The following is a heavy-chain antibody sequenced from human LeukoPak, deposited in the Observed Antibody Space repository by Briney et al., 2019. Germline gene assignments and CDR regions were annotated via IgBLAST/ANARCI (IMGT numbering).Heavy chain of an antibody. V-gene: IGHV4-39*01. CDR2: FYNSGST. CDR3: ARRLRPGDYFDY. Sequence: SETLSLTCTVSGGYIDSSTYYWGWIRQPPGKGLEWIGSFYNSGSTYRNPSLSSRVTIFADMSKNQFSPKLTSVTAADTAVYYCARRLRPGDYFDYWGQGILVTVSS. J-gene: IGHJ4*02. CDR1: GGYIDSSTYY. D-gene: IGHD3-16*01.